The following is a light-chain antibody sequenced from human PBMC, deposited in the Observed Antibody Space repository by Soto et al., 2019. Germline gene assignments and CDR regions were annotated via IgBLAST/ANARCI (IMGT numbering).Light chain of an antibody. CDR1: SSDVGGYKF. CDR3: SSYTRSTTLNVL. CDR2: DVS. V-gene: IGLV2-14*01. Sequence: QSVLTQPASVSGSHGQSITISCTGTSSDVGGYKFVSWYQQHPGKVPKLLIYDVSNRPSGVSNRFSGSKSGNTASLTISGLQAEDEAEYYCSSYTRSTTLNVLFGGGTKVTVL. J-gene: IGLJ2*01.